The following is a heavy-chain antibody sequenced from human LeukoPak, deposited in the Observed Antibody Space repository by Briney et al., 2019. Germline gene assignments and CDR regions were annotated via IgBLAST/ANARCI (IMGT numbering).Heavy chain of an antibody. Sequence: PSETLSLTCAVYGGTFSGYYWTWIRQPPGKGLEWIGEINHSGSTNYNPSLKSQVTMSVDTSKNQFSLKLSSVTAADTAVYYCARVRVWHYDFWSGHLPGAFDIWGRGTMVTVSS. D-gene: IGHD3-3*01. V-gene: IGHV4-34*01. CDR1: GGTFSGYY. CDR2: INHSGST. J-gene: IGHJ3*02. CDR3: ARVRVWHYDFWSGHLPGAFDI.